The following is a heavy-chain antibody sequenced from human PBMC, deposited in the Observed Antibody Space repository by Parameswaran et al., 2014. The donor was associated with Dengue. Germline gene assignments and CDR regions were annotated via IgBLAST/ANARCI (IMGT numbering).Heavy chain of an antibody. CDR3: ATDSAATYHFYPMDV. Sequence: WVRQAPGQGLEWMGGLDPEDGKAVYAQKFQGRVTMTEDTSTDTVYMQLSSLRSEDTAVYYCATDSAATYHFYPMDVWAKGPRSPSP. CDR2: LDPEDGKA. D-gene: IGHD2-2*01. J-gene: IGHJ6*02. V-gene: IGHV1-24*01.